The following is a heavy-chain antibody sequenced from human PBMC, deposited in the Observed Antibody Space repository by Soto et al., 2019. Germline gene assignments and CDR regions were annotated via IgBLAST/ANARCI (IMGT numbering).Heavy chain of an antibody. D-gene: IGHD1-26*01. CDR3: GRDFGSGHADV. V-gene: IGHV5-10-1*03. CDR2: IDPSDSYT. Sequence: DVQLVQSGGEVKEPGESLRISCQTSDEIFNKYWITWVRQMPGRGLEWVGRIDPSDSYTTYNPSLKGHVILSVDKSRNTAYVQWTSLRASDTAMYFCGRDFGSGHADVWGQGTLVTASS. CDR1: DEIFNKYW. J-gene: IGHJ1*01.